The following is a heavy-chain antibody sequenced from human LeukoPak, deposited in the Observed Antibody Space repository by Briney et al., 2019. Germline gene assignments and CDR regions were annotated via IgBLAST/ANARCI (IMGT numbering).Heavy chain of an antibody. CDR1: GFTFSSYS. V-gene: IGHV3-21*01. J-gene: IGHJ4*02. CDR3: ARDLGYYDSSGLGY. CDR2: ISSSSSYI. D-gene: IGHD3-22*01. Sequence: PGGSLRLSCAASGFTFSSYSMNWVRQAPGKGLEWVSSISSSSSYIYYADSVKGRFTISRDNAKNSLYLQMNSLRAEDTAVYYCARDLGYYDSSGLGYWGQRTLVTVSS.